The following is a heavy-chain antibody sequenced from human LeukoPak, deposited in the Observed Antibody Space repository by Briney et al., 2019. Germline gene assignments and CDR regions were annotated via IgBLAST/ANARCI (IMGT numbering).Heavy chain of an antibody. CDR3: ASNWAFDY. V-gene: IGHV4-34*01. CDR1: GFTFSSYA. CDR2: INHSGST. D-gene: IGHD3-16*01. Sequence: GSLRLSCAASGFTFSSYAMSWVRQAPGKGLEWIGEINHSGSTNYNPSLKSRVTISVDTSKNQFSLKLSSVTAADTAVYYCASNWAFDYWGQGTLVTVSS. J-gene: IGHJ4*02.